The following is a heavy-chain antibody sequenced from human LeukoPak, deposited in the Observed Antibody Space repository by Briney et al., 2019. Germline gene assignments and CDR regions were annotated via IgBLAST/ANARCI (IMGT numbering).Heavy chain of an antibody. Sequence: GGSLRLSCAASDFSFITYAMSWVRQAPGKGLEWVSTISGGGDATYYADSVKGRFTISRDNAKNTLYLQMNSLRVEDTAVYYCARDFMYSISSAGSWGQGTLFTVSS. CDR3: ARDFMYSISSAGS. D-gene: IGHD6-13*01. CDR1: DFSFITYA. CDR2: ISGGGDAT. V-gene: IGHV3-23*01. J-gene: IGHJ4*02.